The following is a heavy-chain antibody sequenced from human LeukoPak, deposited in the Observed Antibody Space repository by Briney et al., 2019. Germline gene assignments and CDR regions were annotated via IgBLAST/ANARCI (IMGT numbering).Heavy chain of an antibody. CDR1: GFTFSNAW. CDR3: TTDGFLYSLRFLEWLPSNDY. V-gene: IGHV3-15*01. CDR2: IKSKTDGGTT. Sequence: GGSLRLSCAASGFTFSNAWMSWVRQAPGKGLEWVGRIKSKTDGGTTDYAAPVKGRFTISRDDSKNTLYLQMNSLKTEDTAVYYCTTDGFLYSLRFLEWLPSNDYWGQGTLVTVSS. J-gene: IGHJ4*02. D-gene: IGHD3-3*01.